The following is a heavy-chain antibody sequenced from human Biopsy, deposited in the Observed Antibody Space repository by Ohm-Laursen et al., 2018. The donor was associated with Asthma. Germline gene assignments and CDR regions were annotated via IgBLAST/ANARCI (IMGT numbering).Heavy chain of an antibody. CDR3: ARTYYDFLTGQVNDAFAL. J-gene: IGHJ3*01. Sequence: GSSVKVSCNASGYTFIHFAIHWVRQAPGQRLEWMGWINAGDGNTKYSQKFQGRVTITRDTSASTAYMDLRSLQSEDTAMYYCARTYYDFLTGQVNDAFALWGQGTMVTVSS. D-gene: IGHD3-9*01. CDR1: GYTFIHFA. CDR2: INAGDGNT. V-gene: IGHV1-3*01.